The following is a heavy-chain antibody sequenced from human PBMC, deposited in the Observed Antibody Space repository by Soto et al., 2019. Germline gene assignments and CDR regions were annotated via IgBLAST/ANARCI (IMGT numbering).Heavy chain of an antibody. J-gene: IGHJ4*02. Sequence: GGSLRLSCVASGFTFSSYAMSWVRQAPGKGLEWVSVISGSGDSTYYADSVKGRFTISRDNSKNTLYLQMNSLRAEDTAVYYCAKRSSSWVFDYWGQGTLVTVSS. CDR3: AKRSSSWVFDY. CDR2: ISGSGDST. V-gene: IGHV3-23*01. CDR1: GFTFSSYA. D-gene: IGHD6-13*01.